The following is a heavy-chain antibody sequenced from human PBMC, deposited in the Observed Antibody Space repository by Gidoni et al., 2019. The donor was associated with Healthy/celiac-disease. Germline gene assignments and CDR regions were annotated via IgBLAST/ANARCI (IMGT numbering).Heavy chain of an antibody. D-gene: IGHD5-12*01. CDR3: ARGLAVATIPIYYMDV. V-gene: IGHV1-8*01. CDR2: MNPNSGNT. Sequence: QVQLVQSGAEVKKPGASVKVSCKASGYTFTSYDINWVRQATGQGLEWMGWMNPNSGNTGYAQKFQGRVTMTRNTSISTAYMELSSLRSEDTAVYYCARGLAVATIPIYYMDVWGKGTTVTVSS. J-gene: IGHJ6*03. CDR1: GYTFTSYD.